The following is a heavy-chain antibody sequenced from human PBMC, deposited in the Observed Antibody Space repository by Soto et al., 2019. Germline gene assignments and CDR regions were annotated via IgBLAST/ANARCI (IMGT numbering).Heavy chain of an antibody. D-gene: IGHD4-17*01. CDR1: GFSVTDHC. CDR3: ARSFNEWTTYFDY. J-gene: IGHJ4*02. Sequence: GGSLRLSCAASGFSVTDHCMTWVRQAPGKGLEWVSVLYTGGSAYYGDSVKGRFTISRDSSTNTLYLQMNSLKVGDTAFYFCARSFNEWTTYFDYWSEGTLVTVSS. CDR2: LYTGGSA. V-gene: IGHV3-53*01.